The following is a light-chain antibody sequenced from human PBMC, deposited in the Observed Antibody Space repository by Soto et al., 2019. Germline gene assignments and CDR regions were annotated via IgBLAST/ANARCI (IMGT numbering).Light chain of an antibody. CDR2: DAS. V-gene: IGKV3-11*01. Sequence: EIVLTQSPATLSLSPGERATLSCRASQSVSTYLAWYQQKPGQAPRLLIYDASNRATGIPARFSGCGSGTDFTLTISSLEPEYFAVYYCQLRNNWPPEVTFGPGTKVDIK. CDR3: QLRNNWPPEVT. CDR1: QSVSTY. J-gene: IGKJ3*01.